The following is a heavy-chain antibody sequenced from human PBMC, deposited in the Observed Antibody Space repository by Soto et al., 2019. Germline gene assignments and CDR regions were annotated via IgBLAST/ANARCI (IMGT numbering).Heavy chain of an antibody. D-gene: IGHD6-6*01. Sequence: ASVKLSCKASVYTRTSYDINWLRHATGQGLEWMGWMNPNSGNTGYSQKFQGRVTMTRNTSISTAYMELSSLRSADTAVYYCARGPYSSPSGVDYWAQGTLVTVYS. J-gene: IGHJ4*02. CDR3: ARGPYSSPSGVDY. CDR1: VYTRTSYD. CDR2: MNPNSGNT. V-gene: IGHV1-8*01.